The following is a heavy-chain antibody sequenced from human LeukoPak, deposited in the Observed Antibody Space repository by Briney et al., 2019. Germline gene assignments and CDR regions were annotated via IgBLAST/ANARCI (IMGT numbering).Heavy chain of an antibody. Sequence: SETLSLTCTVSGGSISNYYWNWIRQSAGRGLELIGRVHNSGSTNYNPSLKSRVTISVDTSKNQFSLKLSSVTAADTAVYYRARTGGYYDSSGPNDYWGQGTLVTVSS. CDR2: VHNSGST. V-gene: IGHV4-4*07. CDR1: GGSISNYY. D-gene: IGHD3-22*01. CDR3: ARTGGYYDSSGPNDY. J-gene: IGHJ4*02.